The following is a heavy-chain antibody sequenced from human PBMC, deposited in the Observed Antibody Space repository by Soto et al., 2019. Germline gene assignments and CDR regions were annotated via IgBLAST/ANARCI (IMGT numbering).Heavy chain of an antibody. V-gene: IGHV1-69*02. CDR1: GDTFNFYS. Sequence: QVQLVQSGAEVKRPGSSVKVSCKASGDTFNFYSINWVRQAPGLGLEWMGRVNPIVSMSNYAQKFQGRVTMTADKPTSTAYMKLGSRRLEDTAIYHCASSYGSGYRAFDYGGQGALVTVSS. CDR2: VNPIVSMS. J-gene: IGHJ4*02. CDR3: ASSYGSGYRAFDY. D-gene: IGHD3-10*01.